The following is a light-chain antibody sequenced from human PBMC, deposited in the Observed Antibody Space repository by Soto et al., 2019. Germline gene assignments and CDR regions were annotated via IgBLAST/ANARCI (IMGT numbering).Light chain of an antibody. J-gene: IGLJ2*01. Sequence: QSVLTQPPSVSEAPRQRVTISCSGSSSNIGNNAVTWYQQLPGKAPKLLIYYDDLLPSGVSDRFSSSKSGTSASLAISGLQSEDEADYYCAAWDDSLKGVLFGGGTKLTVL. CDR2: YDD. CDR3: AAWDDSLKGVL. V-gene: IGLV1-36*01. CDR1: SSNIGNNA.